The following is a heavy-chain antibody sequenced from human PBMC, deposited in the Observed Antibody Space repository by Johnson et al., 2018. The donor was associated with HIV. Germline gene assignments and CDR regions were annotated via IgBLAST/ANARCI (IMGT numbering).Heavy chain of an antibody. CDR2: IYSGGST. Sequence: VQLVESGGDLIQPGGSLRLSCAASGFTVSSNYMSWVRQAPGKGLEWVSVIYSGGSTYYADSVKGRFTISRDNSKNTLYVQMNSLRAEDTAVYYCANLAGSDAFDIWGQWTMVTVSS. V-gene: IGHV3-66*03. CDR3: ANLAGSDAFDI. D-gene: IGHD3-10*01. CDR1: GFTVSSNY. J-gene: IGHJ3*02.